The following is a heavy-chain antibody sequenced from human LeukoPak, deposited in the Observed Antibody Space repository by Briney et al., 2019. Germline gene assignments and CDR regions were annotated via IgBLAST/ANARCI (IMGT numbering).Heavy chain of an antibody. CDR2: IYYSGSA. CDR1: GGSISDFY. J-gene: IGHJ3*02. CDR3: ARSGTHAFDI. V-gene: IGHV4-59*01. Sequence: PSETLSLTCTASGGSISDFYWTWIRQPPGKGLEWVGHIYYSGSATYNPSLKSRLTISIDTSHSHFSLKLTSVTAADTAMYFCARSGTHAFDIWGQGTLVTVSS.